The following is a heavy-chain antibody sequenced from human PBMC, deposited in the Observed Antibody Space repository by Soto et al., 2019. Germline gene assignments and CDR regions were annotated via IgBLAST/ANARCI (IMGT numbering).Heavy chain of an antibody. J-gene: IGHJ4*02. CDR2: IIPIFGTA. CDR3: ARPLLLLRPTLFDD. D-gene: IGHD3-22*01. CDR1: GGTFSSYA. Sequence: QVQLVQSGAEVKKPGSSVKVSCKASGGTFSSYAISWVRQAPGQGLEWMGGIIPIFGTANYAQKFQGRVTSSADESTRAAYMELSSLRSEDTAVYYCARPLLLLRPTLFDDWGQGTLVNVSS. V-gene: IGHV1-69*12.